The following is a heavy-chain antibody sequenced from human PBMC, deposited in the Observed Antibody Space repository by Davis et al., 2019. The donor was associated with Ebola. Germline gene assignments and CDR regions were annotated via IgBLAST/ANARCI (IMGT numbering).Heavy chain of an antibody. CDR3: ASRVVVPAGLDYYGMDV. J-gene: IGHJ6*02. Sequence: ASVKVSCKASGYTFTSYDINWVRQAPGQRLEWMGWINAGNGNTKYSQKFQGRVTITRDTSASTAYMELSSLRSEDTAVYYCASRVVVPAGLDYYGMDVWGQGTTVTVSS. CDR2: INAGNGNT. V-gene: IGHV1-3*01. CDR1: GYTFTSYD. D-gene: IGHD2-2*01.